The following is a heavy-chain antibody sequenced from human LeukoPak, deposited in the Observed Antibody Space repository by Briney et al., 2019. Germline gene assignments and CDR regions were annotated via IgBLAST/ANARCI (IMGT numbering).Heavy chain of an antibody. Sequence: GASVKVSCKVSGYTLTELSMHWVRQAPGKGLEWMGGFDPEDGETIYAQKFQGRVTMTEDTSTDTAYMELSSLRSEDTAVYYCATFPYYDFWSGYSSDYWGQGTLVTASS. D-gene: IGHD3-3*01. V-gene: IGHV1-24*01. CDR3: ATFPYYDFWSGYSSDY. CDR2: FDPEDGET. CDR1: GYTLTELS. J-gene: IGHJ4*02.